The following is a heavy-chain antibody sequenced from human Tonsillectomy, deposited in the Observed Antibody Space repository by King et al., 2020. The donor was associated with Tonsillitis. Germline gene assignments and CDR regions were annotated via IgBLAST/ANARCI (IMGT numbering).Heavy chain of an antibody. CDR3: AKPIAYCGGDCYSLVAFDI. Sequence: VQLVESGAEVKKPGESLKISCKGSGYSFTNYWIGWVRQMPGKGLEWMGIIYPGDSDTRYSPSFQGQVTISADKSISTAYLQWSSLKASDTAMYSCAKPIAYCGGDCYSLVAFDIWGQGTMVTVSS. CDR1: GYSFTNYW. D-gene: IGHD2-21*02. CDR2: IYPGDSDT. J-gene: IGHJ3*02. V-gene: IGHV5-51*01.